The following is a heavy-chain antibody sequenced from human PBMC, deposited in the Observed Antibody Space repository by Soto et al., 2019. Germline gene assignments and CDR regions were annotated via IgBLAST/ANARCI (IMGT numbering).Heavy chain of an antibody. D-gene: IGHD3-10*01. V-gene: IGHV3-21*04. CDR2: ISGSSDFL. CDR1: GFTFSNSI. J-gene: IGHJ5*02. CDR3: AKGLWFGELSWFDP. Sequence: GALRLSCAASGFTFSNSIINWVRQAPGQGLEWVSSISGSSDFLYYADSVKGRFTISRDTATNSLYLQMNSLRAEDTAVYYCAKGLWFGELSWFDPWGQGTLVTVSS.